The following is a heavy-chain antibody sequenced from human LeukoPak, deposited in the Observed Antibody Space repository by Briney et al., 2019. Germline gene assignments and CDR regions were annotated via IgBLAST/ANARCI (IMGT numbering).Heavy chain of an antibody. J-gene: IGHJ4*02. CDR1: GGSISSGGYY. CDR3: ARTAIAAAVSFDY. V-gene: IGHV4-31*03. D-gene: IGHD6-13*01. Sequence: SQTLSLTCTVSGGSISSGGYYWSWIRQHPGKGLEWIGYIYYSGSTYYNPSLKSRVTISVDTSKNQFSLKLSSVTAVDTAVYYCARTAIAAAVSFDYWGQGTLVTVSS. CDR2: IYYSGST.